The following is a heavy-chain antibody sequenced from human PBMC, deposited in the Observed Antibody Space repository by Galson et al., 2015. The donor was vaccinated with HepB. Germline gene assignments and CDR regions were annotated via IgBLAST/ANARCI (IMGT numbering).Heavy chain of an antibody. CDR2: ISCDGSNN. J-gene: IGHJ4*02. D-gene: IGHD3-10*01. CDR3: AKDPYLYSALAGTMAGFDY. CDR1: GFTFSNYG. Sequence: SLRLSCAASGFTFSNYGMHWVRQAPGKGLEWVAVISCDGSNNYYADSVKGRFTISRDNSKNTLYLQMNSLRAEDTALYYCAKDPYLYSALAGTMAGFDYWGQGTLVSVSS. V-gene: IGHV3-30*18.